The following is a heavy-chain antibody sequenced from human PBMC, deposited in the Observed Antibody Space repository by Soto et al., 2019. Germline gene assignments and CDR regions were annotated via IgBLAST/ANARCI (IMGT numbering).Heavy chain of an antibody. CDR1: GDSISSFAKY. J-gene: IGHJ5*02. D-gene: IGHD5-18*01. CDR2: IYYTGTT. Sequence: QVQLQESGPGLVKPSATLSLTCTVSGDSISSFAKYWSWIRQHPGKGLEWLGYIYYTGTTYYNPSLTSRVVISIDPSKNQLSLKLTSVTAAATARYYCATNVDTALFGYWFDPWGPGTMVTVSS. V-gene: IGHV4-31*03. CDR3: ATNVDTALFGYWFDP.